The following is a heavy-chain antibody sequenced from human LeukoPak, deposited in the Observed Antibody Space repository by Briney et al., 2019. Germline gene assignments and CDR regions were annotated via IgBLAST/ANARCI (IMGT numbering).Heavy chain of an antibody. CDR2: ISYDGSNK. D-gene: IGHD4-17*01. CDR3: ARDPSSDYVMDY. V-gene: IGHV3-30*03. Sequence: PGGSLRLSCAASGFTFSSYGMHWVRQAPGKGLEWVAVISYDGSNKYYADSVKGRFTISRDNSKNTLYLQMNSLRAEDTAVYYCARDPSSDYVMDYWGQGTLVTVSS. CDR1: GFTFSSYG. J-gene: IGHJ4*02.